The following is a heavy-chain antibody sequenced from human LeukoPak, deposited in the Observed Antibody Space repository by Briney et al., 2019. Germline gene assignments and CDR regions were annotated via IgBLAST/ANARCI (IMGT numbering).Heavy chain of an antibody. V-gene: IGHV1-2*02. J-gene: IGHJ5*02. Sequence: ASVKVSCKASGYTFSGYYMHWVRQAPGQGLEWMGWINPNSGGTSYAQKFQGRVTMTRDTSISTAYMELSRLRSDDTAVYYCARVGGWNWFDPWGQGTLVTVSS. CDR1: GYTFSGYY. CDR2: INPNSGGT. CDR3: ARVGGWNWFDP. D-gene: IGHD4-23*01.